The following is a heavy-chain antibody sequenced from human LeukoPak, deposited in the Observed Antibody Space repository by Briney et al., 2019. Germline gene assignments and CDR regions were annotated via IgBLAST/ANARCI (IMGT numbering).Heavy chain of an antibody. CDR3: AKDPQAEPRTDFDY. CDR2: IYSGGST. J-gene: IGHJ4*02. V-gene: IGHV3-53*05. Sequence: GGSLRLSCAASGFTVSSNYMSWVRQAPGKGLEWVSVIYSGGSTYYADSVKGRFTISRDNSKNTLYLQMNSLRAEDTAVYYCAKDPQAEPRTDFDYWGQGTLVTVSS. D-gene: IGHD3/OR15-3a*01. CDR1: GFTVSSNY.